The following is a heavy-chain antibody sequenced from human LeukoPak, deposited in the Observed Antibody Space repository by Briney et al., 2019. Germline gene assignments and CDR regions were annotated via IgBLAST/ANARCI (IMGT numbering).Heavy chain of an antibody. CDR1: GYTFTGYY. D-gene: IGHD3-9*01. J-gene: IGHJ6*02. CDR2: INPNSGGT. CDR3: ARLVIISGMDV. V-gene: IGHV1-2*02. Sequence: ASVKVSCKASGYTFTGYYMHWVRQAPGQGPEWMGWINPNSGGTDYAQKFQDRVTMTRDTSISTAYMELSRLRSDDTAVYYCARLVIISGMDVWGQGTTVTASS.